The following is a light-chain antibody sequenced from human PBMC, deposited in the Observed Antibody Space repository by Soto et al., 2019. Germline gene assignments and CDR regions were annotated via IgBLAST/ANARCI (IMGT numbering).Light chain of an antibody. CDR2: AAS. CDR1: QGISSY. Sequence: DLQLTQSPSFLSASVGDRVTITCRASQGISSYLAWCQQKPGKAPKLLIYAASTLQSGVPSRFSGSGSGTEFTLTINSLQPEDFATYYCQQLNSYPLTFGGGTKVEIK. J-gene: IGKJ4*01. V-gene: IGKV1-9*01. CDR3: QQLNSYPLT.